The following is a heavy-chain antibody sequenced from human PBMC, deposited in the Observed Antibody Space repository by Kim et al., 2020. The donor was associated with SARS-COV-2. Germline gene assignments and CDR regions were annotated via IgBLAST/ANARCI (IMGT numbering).Heavy chain of an antibody. V-gene: IGHV4-34*01. CDR1: GGSFSGYY. CDR2: INHSGST. Sequence: SETLSLTCAVYGGSFSGYYWSWIRQPPGKGLEWIGEINHSGSTNYNPSLKSRVTISVDTSKNQFSLKLSSVTAADTAVYYCARGHCSGGSCYRGTRWFDPWGQGTLVTVSS. J-gene: IGHJ5*02. D-gene: IGHD2-15*01. CDR3: ARGHCSGGSCYRGTRWFDP.